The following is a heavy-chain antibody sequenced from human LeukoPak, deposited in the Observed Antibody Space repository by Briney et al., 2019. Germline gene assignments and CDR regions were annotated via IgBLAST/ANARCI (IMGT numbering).Heavy chain of an antibody. V-gene: IGHV3-21*01. CDR2: ISSSSSYI. CDR1: GFTFSSYS. Sequence: GGSLRLSCAASGFTFSSYSMNWVRQAPGKGLEWVSSISSSSSYIYYADSVKGRFTISRDNAKNSLYLQMNSLRAEDTAVYYCGRDEQGELLWFGELSPDYYYGMDVWGQGTTVTVSS. D-gene: IGHD3-10*01. J-gene: IGHJ6*02. CDR3: GRDEQGELLWFGELSPDYYYGMDV.